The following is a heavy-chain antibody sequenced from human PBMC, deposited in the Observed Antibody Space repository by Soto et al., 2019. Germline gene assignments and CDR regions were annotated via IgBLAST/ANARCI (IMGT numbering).Heavy chain of an antibody. J-gene: IGHJ4*02. CDR3: ARVPGRL. V-gene: IGHV3-53*02. CDR1: GFSVSRNY. Sequence: QLVETGGGLIQPGTSLTLSCAASGFSVSRNYMTWVRQAPGKGLEWGSFVYSGGATFYADSVKGRFILSRDDSQNTRYLQMNNLRAEDTAVYYCARVPGRLWGRGTLVTVA. D-gene: IGHD3-10*01. CDR2: VYSGGAT.